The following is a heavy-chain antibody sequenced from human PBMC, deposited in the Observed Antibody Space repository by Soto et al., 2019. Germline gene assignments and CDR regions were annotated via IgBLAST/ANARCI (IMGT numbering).Heavy chain of an antibody. J-gene: IGHJ4*02. D-gene: IGHD3-3*01. CDR3: ARATPILEWFEMGDYYFDY. V-gene: IGHV3-30-3*01. Sequence: QVQLVESGGGVVQPGRSLSFSCAASGFIFSSYAMHWVRQAPGNGLEWVAVISYDGSNKYYADSVKGRFTISRDNSKNTLYLQMNSLRAEDTAVYYCARATPILEWFEMGDYYFDYWGQGTLVTVSS. CDR2: ISYDGSNK. CDR1: GFIFSSYA.